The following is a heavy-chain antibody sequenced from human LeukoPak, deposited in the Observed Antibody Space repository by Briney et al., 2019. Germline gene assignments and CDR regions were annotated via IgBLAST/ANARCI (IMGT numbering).Heavy chain of an antibody. D-gene: IGHD6-19*01. J-gene: IGHJ4*02. CDR3: ARAYSSGWTRLDYFDY. Sequence: GSPRLSCAASGFTVSGNYMNWVRQAPGRGLEWVSVIYGGGSTFYAESVKGRFTISRDNSKNTLYLQMDSLRVEDTAVYYCARAYSSGWTRLDYFDYWGQGT. V-gene: IGHV3-53*01. CDR1: GFTVSGNY. CDR2: IYGGGST.